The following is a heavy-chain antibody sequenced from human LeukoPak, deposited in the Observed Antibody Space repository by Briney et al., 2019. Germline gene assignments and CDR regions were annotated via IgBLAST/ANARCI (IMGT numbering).Heavy chain of an antibody. CDR1: GFTFSNHA. V-gene: IGHV3-23*01. CDR2: ISGSGGRT. J-gene: IGHJ6*02. Sequence: PGGSLRLSCAASGFTFSNHAMSWVRQAPGKGLEWVAAISGSGGRTDYADSVKGRFTFSRDNSKNTLYLQMNSLRAEDTAVYYCARSPGFWSGYYLFRHYGMDVWGQGTTVTVSS. D-gene: IGHD3-3*01. CDR3: ARSPGFWSGYYLFRHYGMDV.